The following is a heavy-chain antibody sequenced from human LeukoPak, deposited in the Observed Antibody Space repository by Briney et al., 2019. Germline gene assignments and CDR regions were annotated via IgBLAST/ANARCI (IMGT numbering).Heavy chain of an antibody. CDR2: ISGSGGST. V-gene: IGHV3-23*01. Sequence: PGGSLRLSCAASGFTFSSYDMNWVRQAPGKGLEWVSGISGSGGSTDYADSVKGRFTISRDNSKNTLYLQMNSLRGEDTAVYYCARRGVYYSNYRFSDLYYMDVWGKGTTVTVSS. CDR3: ARRGVYYSNYRFSDLYYMDV. CDR1: GFTFSSYD. J-gene: IGHJ6*03. D-gene: IGHD4-11*01.